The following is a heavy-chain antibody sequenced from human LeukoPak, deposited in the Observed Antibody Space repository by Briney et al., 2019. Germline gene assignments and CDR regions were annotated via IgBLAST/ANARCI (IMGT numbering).Heavy chain of an antibody. V-gene: IGHV4-34*01. CDR2: INHSGST. CDR3: ARAYSGTYLGY. CDR1: GVSFSGYS. D-gene: IGHD1-26*01. Sequence: SETLSLTCAVYGVSFSGYSWSWIRQPPGMGLEWIGEINHSGSTNYNPSLKSRVTISVDTSKNQFSLKLSSVTAADTAVYYCARAYSGTYLGYWGQGTLVTVSS. J-gene: IGHJ4*02.